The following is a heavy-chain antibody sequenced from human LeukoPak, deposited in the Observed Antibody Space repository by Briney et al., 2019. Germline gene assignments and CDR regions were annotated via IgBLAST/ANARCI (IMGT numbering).Heavy chain of an antibody. CDR3: ANPRYDSSGYYYVD. CDR1: GYTFADYT. CDR2: INGGSGNT. V-gene: IGHV1-3*01. Sequence: ASVTVSCKASGYTFADYTMHWLRQAPGQRLDWMGWINGGSGNTKYSPEFQGRVTITRDTSASTAYMELSSLRSEDTAVYYCANPRYDSSGYYYVDWGQGTLVTVSS. J-gene: IGHJ4*02. D-gene: IGHD3-22*01.